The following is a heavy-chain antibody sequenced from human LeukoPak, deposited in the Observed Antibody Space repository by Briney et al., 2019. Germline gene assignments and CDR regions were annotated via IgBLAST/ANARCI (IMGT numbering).Heavy chain of an antibody. CDR2: IIYDGSNN. D-gene: IGHD6-19*01. CDR3: ARGVGETLSGWTLDY. Sequence: GGSLRLSCAASGFDFSSYAMHWVRQAPGKGLEWMAVIIYDGSNNNYADSVKGRFTISRDNSRNTLYMKMNSLRVEDTAVYYCARGVGETLSGWTLDYWGHGTLVAVSS. V-gene: IGHV3-30*04. J-gene: IGHJ4*01. CDR1: GFDFSSYA.